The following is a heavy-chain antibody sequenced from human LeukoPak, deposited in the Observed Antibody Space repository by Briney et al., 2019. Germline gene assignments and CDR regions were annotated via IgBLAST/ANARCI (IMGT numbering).Heavy chain of an antibody. CDR3: ARDPVSGYDSSGYYYLDY. Sequence: GGSLRLSCAASGFTFRSYSMNWVRQAPGKGLEWVSYISSSSSTIYYADSVKGQFTISRDNAKNSLYLQMNSLRAEDTAVYYCARDPVSGYDSSGYYYLDYWGQGTLVTVSS. CDR2: ISSSSSTI. J-gene: IGHJ4*02. CDR1: GFTFRSYS. D-gene: IGHD3-22*01. V-gene: IGHV3-48*04.